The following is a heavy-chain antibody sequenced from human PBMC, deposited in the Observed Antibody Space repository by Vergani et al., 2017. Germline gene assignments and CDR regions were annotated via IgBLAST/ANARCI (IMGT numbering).Heavy chain of an antibody. CDR1: GGPFTSYH. Sequence: QVQLQQWGGGLLKPSETLSLTCVVNGGPFTSYHWTWIRQSPGEGLEWVGDIDHTGRPDYNPSLKSRLTMSVDKSRNQFTQTLNSVTATDTAIYFCARVNTETNGHLCYYYYMDVWGQGTAVTVS. V-gene: IGHV4-34*01. J-gene: IGHJ6*03. CDR2: IDHTGRP. D-gene: IGHD4-11*01. CDR3: ARVNTETNGHLCYYYYMDV.